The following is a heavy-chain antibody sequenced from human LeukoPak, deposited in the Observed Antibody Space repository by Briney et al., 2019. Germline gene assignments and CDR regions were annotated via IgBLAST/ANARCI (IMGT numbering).Heavy chain of an antibody. CDR1: GYTLTELS. CDR3: ATDLHLADAFDI. V-gene: IGHV1-24*01. Sequence: ASVKVSCKVSGYTLTELSMHWVRQAPGKGLEWMGGFDPEDGETIYAQKFRGRVTMTEDTSTDTAYMELSSLRSEDTAVYYCATDLHLADAFDIWGQGTMVTVSS. J-gene: IGHJ3*02. CDR2: FDPEDGET.